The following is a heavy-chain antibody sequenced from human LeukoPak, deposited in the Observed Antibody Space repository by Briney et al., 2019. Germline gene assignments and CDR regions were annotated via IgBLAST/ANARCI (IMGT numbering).Heavy chain of an antibody. J-gene: IGHJ3*02. CDR3: AIQGVGAPGSFDI. V-gene: IGHV1-69*05. D-gene: IGHD1-26*01. Sequence: SVKVSCKASGGTFSSYVFSWVRQAPGQGLEWLVGIIPISGTPNYAQKLQGRVTITTDESTSTAYMDLSGLRSGDTAMYYCAIQGVGAPGSFDIWGQGTMVTVSS. CDR1: GGTFSSYV. CDR2: IIPISGTP.